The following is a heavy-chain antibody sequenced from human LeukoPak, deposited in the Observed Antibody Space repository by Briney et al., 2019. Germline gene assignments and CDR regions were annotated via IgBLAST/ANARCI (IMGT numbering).Heavy chain of an antibody. V-gene: IGHV3-15*01. CDR2: IKSKTDGGTT. D-gene: IGHD3-10*01. Sequence: PGGSLRLSCAASGFTFDDYAMHWVRQAPGKGLEWVGRIKSKTDGGTTDYAAPVKGRFTISRDDSKNTLYLQMNSLKTEDTAVYYCTTEFPRESVKTDSDYYYYYMDVWGKGTTVTVSS. CDR1: GFTFDDYA. J-gene: IGHJ6*03. CDR3: TTEFPRESVKTDSDYYYYYMDV.